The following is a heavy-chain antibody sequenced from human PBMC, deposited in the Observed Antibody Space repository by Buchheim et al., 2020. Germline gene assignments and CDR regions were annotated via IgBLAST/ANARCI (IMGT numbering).Heavy chain of an antibody. D-gene: IGHD5-12*01. V-gene: IGHV1-69*04. CDR3: ARGGLYSGYDDYYFDY. CDR2: IIPILGIA. J-gene: IGHJ4*02. CDR1: GGTFSSYA. Sequence: QVQLVQSGAEVKKPGSSVKVSCKASGGTFSSYAISWVRQAPGQGLEWMGRIIPILGIANYAQKFQGRVTLTADNSTRTAYMELSSLRSEDTAVDYCARGGLYSGYDDYYFDYWGQGTL.